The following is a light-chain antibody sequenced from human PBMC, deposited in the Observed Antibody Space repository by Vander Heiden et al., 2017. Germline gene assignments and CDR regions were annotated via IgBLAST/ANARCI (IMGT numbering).Light chain of an antibody. CDR1: NIGSKN. J-gene: IGLJ2*01. V-gene: IGLV3-9*01. CDR2: RDS. CDR3: QVWDSSNVV. Sequence: SYELTRPLSVSVALGQTARITCGGNNIGSKNVHWYQQKPGQAPVLVIYRDSNRPSGIPKRFSGSNSGNTATLTISRAQAGDEADYYCQVWDSSNVVFGGGTKLTVL.